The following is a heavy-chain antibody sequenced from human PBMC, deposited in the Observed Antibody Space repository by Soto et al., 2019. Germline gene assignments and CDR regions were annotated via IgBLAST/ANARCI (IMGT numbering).Heavy chain of an antibody. CDR1: GYSFTSYW. J-gene: IGHJ6*02. CDR2: IYPGDSDT. D-gene: IGHD2-21*01. Sequence: GESLKISCKGSGYSFTSYWIGWVRQMPGKGLEWMGIIYPGDSDTRYSPSFQGQVTISADKSISTAYLQWRSLKASDTAMYYCARHGISNDYYHGMDVWGQGTTVTVSS. CDR3: ARHGISNDYYHGMDV. V-gene: IGHV5-51*01.